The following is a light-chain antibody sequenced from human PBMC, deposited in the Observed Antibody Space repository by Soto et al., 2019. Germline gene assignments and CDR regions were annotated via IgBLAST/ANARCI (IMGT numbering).Light chain of an antibody. J-gene: IGKJ2*01. CDR3: QHYGDSPRT. CDR1: QSISSSY. Sequence: EIVLTQSPGALSLSPGERTTLSCRASQSISSSYLAWYQQKPGQAPRLLIYGASSRATGIPDRFSGGGSGTDFTLTISRLEPEDFAVYYCQHYGDSPRTFGQGTKLEIK. V-gene: IGKV3-20*01. CDR2: GAS.